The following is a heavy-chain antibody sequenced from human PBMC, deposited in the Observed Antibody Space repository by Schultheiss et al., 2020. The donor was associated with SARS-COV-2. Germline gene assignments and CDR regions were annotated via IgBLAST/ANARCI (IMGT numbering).Heavy chain of an antibody. Sequence: SETLSLTCTVSGGSISSGGYYWAWIRQPPGKGLEWIGYIYYSGSTNYNPSLKSRVTISVDTSKNQFSLKLSSVTAADTAVYYCARGHGWFDPWGQGALVTVSS. CDR3: ARGHGWFDP. V-gene: IGHV4-61*08. CDR2: IYYSGST. CDR1: GGSISSGGYY. J-gene: IGHJ5*02.